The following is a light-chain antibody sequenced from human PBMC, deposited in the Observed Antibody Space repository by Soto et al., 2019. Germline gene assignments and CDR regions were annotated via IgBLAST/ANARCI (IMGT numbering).Light chain of an antibody. CDR3: HQRNK. Sequence: EIVMTQSPATLSVSPGERATLSCRASQSVSSDLAWYQQKPGQAPRLLIFGASTRATDIPARFSGSGSGTEFTLTISSLQSEDFAVYFCHQRNKFGQGTRLEIK. CDR2: GAS. V-gene: IGKV3-15*01. J-gene: IGKJ5*01. CDR1: QSVSSD.